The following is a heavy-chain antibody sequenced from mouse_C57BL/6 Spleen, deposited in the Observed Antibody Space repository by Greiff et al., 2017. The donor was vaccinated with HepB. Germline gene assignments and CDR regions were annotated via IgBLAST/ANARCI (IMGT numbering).Heavy chain of an antibody. CDR1: GYSFTDYN. CDR2: INPNYGTT. V-gene: IGHV1-39*01. Sequence: VQLKESGPELVKPGASVKISCKASGYSFTDYNMNWVKQSTGKSLEWIGVINPNYGTTSYNQKFKGKATLTVDQSSSTAYMQLNSLTSEDSAVYYCAREFTTVVRAYFDYWGQGTTLTVSS. D-gene: IGHD1-1*01. J-gene: IGHJ2*01. CDR3: AREFTTVVRAYFDY.